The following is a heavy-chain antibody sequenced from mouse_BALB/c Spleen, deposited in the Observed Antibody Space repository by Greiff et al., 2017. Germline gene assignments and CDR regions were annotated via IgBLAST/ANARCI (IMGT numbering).Heavy chain of an antibody. Sequence: EVNVVESGGGLVKPGGSLKLSCAASGFTFSSYAMSWVRQSPEKRLEWVAEISSGGSYTYYPDTVTGRFTISRDNAKNTLYLEMSSLRSEDTAMYYCARDYGYDWYFDVWGAGTTVTVSS. CDR1: GFTFSSYA. J-gene: IGHJ1*01. V-gene: IGHV5-9-4*01. CDR2: ISSGGSYT. CDR3: ARDYGYDWYFDV. D-gene: IGHD1-2*01.